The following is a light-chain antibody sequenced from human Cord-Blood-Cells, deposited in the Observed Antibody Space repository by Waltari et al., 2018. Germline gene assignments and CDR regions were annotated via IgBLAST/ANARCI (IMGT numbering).Light chain of an antibody. CDR2: GAS. J-gene: IGKJ2*01. V-gene: IGKV3-20*01. Sequence: EIVLTQSPGTLSLSPVERATVSCRASQSVSSSYLAGYQQKPGQAPRLLIYGASSRATGIPDRFSGSGSGTDFTLTISRLEPEDFAVYYCQQYGSSPFGQGTKLEIK. CDR3: QQYGSSP. CDR1: QSVSSSY.